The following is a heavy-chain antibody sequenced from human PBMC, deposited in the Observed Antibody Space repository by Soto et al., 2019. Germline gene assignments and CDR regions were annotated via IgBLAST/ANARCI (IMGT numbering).Heavy chain of an antibody. Sequence: VQLVESGGGLVQPGGSLRLSCAASGFIFSDHYMDWVRQAPGKGLEWVGRIKNKANSYTTEYAASVKGRFTISRDDSKNSLYLEMNSLKTEDADVYYCTRISLVGATGGRYFDYWGQGTLLTVSS. D-gene: IGHD1-26*01. V-gene: IGHV3-72*01. J-gene: IGHJ4*02. CDR1: GFIFSDHY. CDR2: IKNKANSYTT. CDR3: TRISLVGATGGRYFDY.